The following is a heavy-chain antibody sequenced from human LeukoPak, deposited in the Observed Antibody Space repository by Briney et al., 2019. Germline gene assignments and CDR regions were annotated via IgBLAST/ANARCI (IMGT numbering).Heavy chain of an antibody. D-gene: IGHD4-17*01. J-gene: IGHJ4*02. CDR2: IRYDGSYK. V-gene: IGHV3-30*02. Sequence: PGGSLRLSCAASGFTFSHYGMHWVRRAPGRGLEWVAFIRYDGSYKYYVDSVKGRFIISRDNSKNTLYLQMNSLTTEDTAVYYCAKDWGQTTVTKKSLWIDYWGQGTLVTVSA. CDR1: GFTFSHYG. CDR3: AKDWGQTTVTKKSLWIDY.